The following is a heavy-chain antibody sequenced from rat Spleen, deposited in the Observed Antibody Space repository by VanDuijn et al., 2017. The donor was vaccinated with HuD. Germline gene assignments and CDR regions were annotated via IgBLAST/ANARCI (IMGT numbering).Heavy chain of an antibody. D-gene: IGHD1-11*01. V-gene: IGHV5-27*01. CDR3: TTANNGGFSELYYFDY. CDR1: GFTFSNYY. CDR2: INTGGGNT. J-gene: IGHJ2*01. Sequence: EVQLVESGGGLVQPGRSLKLSCAASGFTFSNYYMAWVRQAPTKGLEWVVYINTGGGNTYYRDSVRGRFTISRNNAKSTLYLHMDSLRSEDTATYYCTTANNGGFSELYYFDYWGQGVMVTVSS.